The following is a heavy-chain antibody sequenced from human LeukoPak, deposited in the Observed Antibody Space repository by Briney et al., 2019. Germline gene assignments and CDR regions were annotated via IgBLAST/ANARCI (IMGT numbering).Heavy chain of an antibody. CDR2: ISSSGSTI. Sequence: GGSLRLSCAASGFTFSDYYMSWIRQAPGKGLEWVSYISSSGSTIYYADSVKGRFTISRDNAKNSLYLQMNSLRAEDTAVYYCARSGTKRITIFGVREDYFDYWGQGTLVTVSS. D-gene: IGHD3-3*01. CDR3: ARSGTKRITIFGVREDYFDY. J-gene: IGHJ4*02. V-gene: IGHV3-11*01. CDR1: GFTFSDYY.